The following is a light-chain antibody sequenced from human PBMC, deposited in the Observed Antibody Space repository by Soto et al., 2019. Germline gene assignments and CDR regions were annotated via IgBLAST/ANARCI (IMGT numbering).Light chain of an antibody. CDR3: QQYGSSPTWT. V-gene: IGKV3-20*01. CDR1: QFVSSR. Sequence: DIVVTQSPATLSASPGERVTLSCRASQFVSSRLAWYQRRPGQVPRLLIYGASTRASGIPDRFSGSGSGTDFTLTISRLEPEDSAVYYCQQYGSSPTWTFGQGTKVEIK. CDR2: GAS. J-gene: IGKJ1*01.